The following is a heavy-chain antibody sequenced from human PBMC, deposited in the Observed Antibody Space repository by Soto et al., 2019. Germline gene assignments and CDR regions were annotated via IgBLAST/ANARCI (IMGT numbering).Heavy chain of an antibody. D-gene: IGHD5-18*01. CDR3: ARRYGSCFDY. V-gene: IGHV4-59*08. Sequence: QVQLQESGPGLVKPSETLSLTCTVSGGSISSYYWSWIRQPPGKGLEWIGYIYYSGSTNYNPSLKTRVTISVYMSKNQFSLKLSSVPAAYTAVYYCARRYGSCFDYWGQGTLVTFSS. CDR1: GGSISSYY. J-gene: IGHJ4*02. CDR2: IYYSGST.